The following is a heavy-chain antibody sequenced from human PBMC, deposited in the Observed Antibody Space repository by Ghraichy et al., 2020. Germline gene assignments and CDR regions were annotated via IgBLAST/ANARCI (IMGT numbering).Heavy chain of an antibody. CDR1: GFTFSDYY. V-gene: IGHV3-11*01. CDR2: ISSSGHTL. CDR3: ARVQPLLGYCGGGTCWEYFDY. J-gene: IGHJ4*02. Sequence: GGSLRLSCTASGFTFSDYYMSWIRQAPGKGLEWVSYISSSGHTLYYIDPVRGRFTISRDNAKNSLYLQMNSLRAEDTAVYFCARVQPLLGYCGGGTCWEYFDYWGQGALVTVSS. D-gene: IGHD2-15*01.